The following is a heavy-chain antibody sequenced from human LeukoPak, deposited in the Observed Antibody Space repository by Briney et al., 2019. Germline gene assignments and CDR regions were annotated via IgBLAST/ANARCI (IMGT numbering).Heavy chain of an antibody. CDR1: GFTFSDYY. CDR3: ARAGFPADPDAFDI. Sequence: GGSLGLSCAASGFTFSDYYMSWIRQAPGKGLEWVSYISSSGSTIYYADSVKGRFTISRDNAKNSLYLQMNSLRAEDTAVYYCARAGFPADPDAFDIWGQGTMVTVSS. CDR2: ISSSGSTI. J-gene: IGHJ3*02. D-gene: IGHD3-10*01. V-gene: IGHV3-11*01.